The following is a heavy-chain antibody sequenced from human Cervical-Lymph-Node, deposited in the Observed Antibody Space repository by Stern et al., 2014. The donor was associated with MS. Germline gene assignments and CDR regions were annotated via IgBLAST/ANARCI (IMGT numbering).Heavy chain of an antibody. CDR3: ARGVVTNRAAATLHNLFDP. CDR2: IIPILGLP. V-gene: IGHV1-69*09. D-gene: IGHD2-15*01. Sequence: VQLVESGAEVKKPGSSVNVSCKASGGTFTSSYAITWMRQAPGQGLEWMGRIIPILGLPNYAQKFQGRVTITADTSTSTAYMELSSLRSEDTAVYYCARGVVTNRAAATLHNLFDPWSQGTLVTVSS. CDR1: GGTFTSSYA. J-gene: IGHJ5*02.